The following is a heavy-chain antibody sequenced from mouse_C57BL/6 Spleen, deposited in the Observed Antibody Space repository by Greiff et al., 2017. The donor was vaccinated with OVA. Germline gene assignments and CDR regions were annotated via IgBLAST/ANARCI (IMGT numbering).Heavy chain of an antibody. V-gene: IGHV5-16*01. J-gene: IGHJ1*03. CDR2: INYDGSST. CDR3: ARDPANWDWYFDV. Sequence: EVKVEESEGGLVQPGSSMKLSCTASGFTFSDYYMAWVRQVPEKGLEWVANINYDGSSTYYLDSLKSRFIISRDNAKNILYLQMSSLKSEDTATYYCARDPANWDWYFDVWGTGTTVTVSS. CDR1: GFTFSDYY. D-gene: IGHD4-1*01.